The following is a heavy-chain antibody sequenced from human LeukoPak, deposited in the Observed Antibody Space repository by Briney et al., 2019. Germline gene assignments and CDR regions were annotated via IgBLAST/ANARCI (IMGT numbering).Heavy chain of an antibody. CDR2: INPNSGGT. D-gene: IGHD2/OR15-2a*01. CDR1: GYTFTGYY. J-gene: IGHJ6*03. CDR3: AREYSTTWEDYHYYMDV. Sequence: ASMKVSCKASGYTFTGYYMQWVRQAPGQGLEWMGRINPNSGGTDYAQKFRGRVTMTRDTSINTAYMELSRLRSDDTAVYYCAREYSTTWEDYHYYMDVWGKGTTVTVSS. V-gene: IGHV1-2*06.